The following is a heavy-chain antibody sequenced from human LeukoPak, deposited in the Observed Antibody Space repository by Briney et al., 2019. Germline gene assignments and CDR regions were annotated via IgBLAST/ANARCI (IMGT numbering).Heavy chain of an antibody. J-gene: IGHJ4*02. CDR1: GYTFTGYY. CDR3: ARVIAVAGPTFDY. D-gene: IGHD6-19*01. Sequence: GASVKVSCKASGYTFTGYYMHWVRQAPGQGLEWMGRINPNSGGTNYAQKFQGRVTMTWDTSISTAYMELSRLRSDDTAVYYCARVIAVAGPTFDYWGQGTLVTVSS. CDR2: INPNSGGT. V-gene: IGHV1-2*06.